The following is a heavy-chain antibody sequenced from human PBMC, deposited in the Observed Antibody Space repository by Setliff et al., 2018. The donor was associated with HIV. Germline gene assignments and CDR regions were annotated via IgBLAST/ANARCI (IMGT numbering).Heavy chain of an antibody. CDR3: ATDDYNGDSFDN. CDR2: ISAYNGNT. V-gene: IGHV1-18*01. J-gene: IGHJ4*02. Sequence: RASVKVSCKASGYPFTSYGISWVRQAPGQGLEWMGWISAYNGNTNYAQKLQGRVTMTTDTSTSTAYMELRSLRSDDTAVYYCATDDYNGDSFDNWGQGTLVTVSS. CDR1: GYPFTSYG. D-gene: IGHD4-4*01.